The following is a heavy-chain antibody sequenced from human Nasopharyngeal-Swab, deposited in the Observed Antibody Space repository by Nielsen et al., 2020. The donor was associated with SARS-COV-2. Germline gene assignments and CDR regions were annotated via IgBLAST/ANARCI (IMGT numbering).Heavy chain of an antibody. CDR2: IDWDDDK. CDR1: GFSLSTSGMC. Sequence: SGPTLVKPTQPLTLTCTFSGFSLSTSGMCVSWIRQPPGKALEWLALIDWDDDKYYSTSLKTRLTISKDTSKNQAVLTMTNMDPVDTATYYCARIPGYSSGWYSGGMDVWGQGTTVTVSS. J-gene: IGHJ6*02. CDR3: ARIPGYSSGWYSGGMDV. V-gene: IGHV2-70*01. D-gene: IGHD6-19*01.